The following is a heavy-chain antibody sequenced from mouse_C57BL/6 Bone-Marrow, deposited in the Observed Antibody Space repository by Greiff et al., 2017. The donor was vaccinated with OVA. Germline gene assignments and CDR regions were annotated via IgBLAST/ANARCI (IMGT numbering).Heavy chain of an antibody. Sequence: QVQLQQPGAELVKPGASVKMSCKASGYTFTSYWITWVKQRPGQGLEWIGDIYPGSGSTNYNEKFKSKATLTVDTSSSTAYMQLSSLTSEDSAVYYCAYYGYDADYFDYWGQGTTLTVSS. V-gene: IGHV1-55*01. CDR2: IYPGSGST. CDR1: GYTFTSYW. D-gene: IGHD2-2*01. J-gene: IGHJ2*01. CDR3: AYYGYDADYFDY.